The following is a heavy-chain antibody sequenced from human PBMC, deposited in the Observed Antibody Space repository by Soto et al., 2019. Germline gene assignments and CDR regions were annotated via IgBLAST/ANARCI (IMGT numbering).Heavy chain of an antibody. D-gene: IGHD3-22*01. V-gene: IGHV4-59*01. Sequence: PSETLSLTCTVSGGSLNSYYWTWIRQSPGKGLEWIGYVSSTGSTNYNPSLKSRLTMSLDTSTNEVSLSLTSVTAADAAVYFCARFSLPRKSYDSNPGWFDPWGQGIMVTVSS. CDR2: VSSTGST. CDR3: ARFSLPRKSYDSNPGWFDP. J-gene: IGHJ5*02. CDR1: GGSLNSYY.